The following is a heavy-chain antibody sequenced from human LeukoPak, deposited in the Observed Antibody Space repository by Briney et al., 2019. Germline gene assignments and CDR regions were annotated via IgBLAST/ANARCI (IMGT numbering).Heavy chain of an antibody. CDR2: IYRRGDT. D-gene: IGHD6-6*01. Sequence: GGSLRFSCAASGFSVSSYDLNWVRQAPGKGQEWVSVIYRRGDTDYADSVKGRFSVSRDSYGNTLYLQMNSLRGEDTAVYYCAKVYSARTYAFDMWGQGTVVSVSA. J-gene: IGHJ3*02. V-gene: IGHV3-53*01. CDR3: AKVYSARTYAFDM. CDR1: GFSVSSYD.